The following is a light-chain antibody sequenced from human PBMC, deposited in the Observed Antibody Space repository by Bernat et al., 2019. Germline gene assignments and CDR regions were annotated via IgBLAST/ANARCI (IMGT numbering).Light chain of an antibody. CDR1: SSDVGIYDL. Sequence: SVLTQPASVSGSPGQSITISCTGTSSDVGIYDLVSWYQQHPGQAPKLMMYEVSQRPSGGANRFSGSKSGNMASLTISGLQAEDEADYYCCSYAGANTGVFGGGTKLTVL. CDR2: EVS. J-gene: IGLJ3*02. CDR3: CSYAGANTGV. V-gene: IGLV2-23*02.